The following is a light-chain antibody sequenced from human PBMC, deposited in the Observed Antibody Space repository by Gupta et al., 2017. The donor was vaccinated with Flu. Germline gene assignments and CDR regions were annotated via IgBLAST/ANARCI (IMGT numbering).Light chain of an antibody. CDR2: AAA. J-gene: IGKJ3*01. Sequence: DIQLTQPPSSVPASVGDRVTITCRASQDSGSWGAWYQQKPGTDPKFLIYAAASLQSGGPSRCSGSGSGTEVTLTVSSLQPEDFATYYCQQGYTILRTFGHGTKVDLK. CDR3: QQGYTILRT. CDR1: QDSGSW. V-gene: IGKV1-12*01.